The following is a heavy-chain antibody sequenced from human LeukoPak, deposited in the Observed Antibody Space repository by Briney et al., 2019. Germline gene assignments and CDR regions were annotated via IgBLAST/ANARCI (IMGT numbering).Heavy chain of an antibody. CDR3: ARCKEGYCSSLDY. J-gene: IGHJ4*02. CDR1: GSRFTSYW. V-gene: IGHV5-51*01. Sequence: GESLKISFKGSGSRFTSYWIGWVRPMPGKGLEWMGIIYPGDSDTRYSPSFQGQVTISADKSISTAYLQWSSLKASDTAMYYCARCKEGYCSSLDYWGQGTLVTVSS. D-gene: IGHD2-2*01. CDR2: IYPGDSDT.